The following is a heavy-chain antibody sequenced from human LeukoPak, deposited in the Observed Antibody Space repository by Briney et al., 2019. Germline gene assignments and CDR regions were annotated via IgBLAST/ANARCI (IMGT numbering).Heavy chain of an antibody. Sequence: GGSLRLSCEASGFSFSSYWMSWVRQAPGKGLEWVANIKQDGGDKYYVDSVKGRFTISRDNAKNSLYLQMNSLRAEDTAVYYCARGPYPDYWGQGTLVTVSS. CDR2: IKQDGGDK. CDR1: GFSFSSYW. V-gene: IGHV3-7*01. J-gene: IGHJ4*02. CDR3: ARGPYPDY.